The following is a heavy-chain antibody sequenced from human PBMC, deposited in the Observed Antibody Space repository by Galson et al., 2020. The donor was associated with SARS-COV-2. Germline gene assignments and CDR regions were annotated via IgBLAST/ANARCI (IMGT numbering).Heavy chain of an antibody. Sequence: SVKVSCKASGFTFTSSAVQWVRQARGQRLEWIGWIVVGSGNTTYAQKFQERVTITRDMSTSTAYMELSSLRSEDTAVYYCAADTYYYGSGSPAAQNYYYYYGMDVWGQGTTVTVSS. D-gene: IGHD3-10*01. J-gene: IGHJ6*02. CDR3: AADTYYYGSGSPAAQNYYYYYGMDV. CDR2: IVVGSGNT. V-gene: IGHV1-58*01. CDR1: GFTFTSSA.